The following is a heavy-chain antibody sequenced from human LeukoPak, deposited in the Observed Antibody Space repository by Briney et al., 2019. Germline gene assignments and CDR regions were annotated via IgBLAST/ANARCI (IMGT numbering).Heavy chain of an antibody. V-gene: IGHV4-59*08. CDR1: GGSISSYY. Sequence: PAETLSLTCTVSGGSISSYYWSWIRQPPGKGLEWIGYIYYSGSTNYNPSLKSRVTISVDTSKNQFSLKLSSVTAADTAVYYCASFYCTNGVCQIGDGAFDIWGQGTMVTVSS. D-gene: IGHD2-8*01. J-gene: IGHJ3*02. CDR3: ASFYCTNGVCQIGDGAFDI. CDR2: IYYSGST.